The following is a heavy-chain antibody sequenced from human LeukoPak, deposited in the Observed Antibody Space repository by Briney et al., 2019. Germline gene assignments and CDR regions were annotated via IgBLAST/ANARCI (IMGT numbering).Heavy chain of an antibody. Sequence: ASVKVSCKASGYTFTSYGISWVRQAPGQGLEWMGWISAYNGNTNYAQKLQGRVTMTRDTSISTAYMELSRLRSDDTAVYYCARDVQYYGMDVWGQGTTVTVSS. J-gene: IGHJ6*02. CDR3: ARDVQYYGMDV. D-gene: IGHD1-1*01. CDR2: ISAYNGNT. V-gene: IGHV1-18*01. CDR1: GYTFTSYG.